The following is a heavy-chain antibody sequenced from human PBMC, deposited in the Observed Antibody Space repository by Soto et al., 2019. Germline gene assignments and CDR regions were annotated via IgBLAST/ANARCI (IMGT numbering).Heavy chain of an antibody. J-gene: IGHJ6*02. CDR2: INNDGSNT. D-gene: IGHD1-7*01. Sequence: EVLLVESGGGLVQPGGSLRLSCAASGFTFSTYWMHWVRQPPGKGLVWVSRINNDGSNTAYADSVKGRFTISTYNAQSTLYLQMNSLRAEDTAVYYCARDPLIGTKDYGLDVWGQGTTVSVSS. CDR1: GFTFSTYW. CDR3: ARDPLIGTKDYGLDV. V-gene: IGHV3-74*01.